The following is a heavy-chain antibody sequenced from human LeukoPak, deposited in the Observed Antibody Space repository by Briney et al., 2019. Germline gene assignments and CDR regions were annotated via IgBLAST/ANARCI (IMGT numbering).Heavy chain of an antibody. J-gene: IGHJ4*02. V-gene: IGHV3-23*01. Sequence: GGSLRLSCAASGFTFSSYAMSWVRQAPGKGLEWVSAISGGGSTNYADSVKGRFTISRDNSKNTLYLQMNSLRAEDTAIYYCAKFYRATRGACDSWGQGTLVTVSS. CDR1: GFTFSSYA. CDR2: ISGGGST. CDR3: AKFYRATRGACDS. D-gene: IGHD2-21*02.